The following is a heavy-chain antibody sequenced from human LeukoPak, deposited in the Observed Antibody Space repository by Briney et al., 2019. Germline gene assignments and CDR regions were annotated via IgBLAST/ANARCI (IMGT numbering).Heavy chain of an antibody. J-gene: IGHJ4*02. V-gene: IGHV3-23*01. D-gene: IGHD5-18*01. CDR2: ISDPHSGSET. CDR1: GFTFSSYT. Sequence: GGSLRLSCAASGFTFSSYTMNWVRQPLGQGLEWVSTISDPHSGSETHYADSVKGRFTISRDDSQNTLYLQMDSLRAEDTAVYYCTTQLQNHFDYWGQGTQVTVSS. CDR3: TTQLQNHFDY.